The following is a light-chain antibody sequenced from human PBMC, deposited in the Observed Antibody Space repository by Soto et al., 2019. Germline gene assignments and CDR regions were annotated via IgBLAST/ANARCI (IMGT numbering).Light chain of an antibody. CDR3: SSFACNNNLV. J-gene: IGLJ2*01. Sequence: QSVLTQPPSASGSPGQSVTISCTGTSSDVGGYNYVSWYQQHPGKAPKLMISEVSKRPSGVPDRFSGSKSGNTASLTVSGLQAEDEADYYCSSFACNNNLVFGGGTKLTVL. CDR2: EVS. V-gene: IGLV2-8*01. CDR1: SSDVGGYNY.